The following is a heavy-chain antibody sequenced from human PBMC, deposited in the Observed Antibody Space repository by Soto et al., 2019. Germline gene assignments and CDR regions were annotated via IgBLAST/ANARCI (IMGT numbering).Heavy chain of an antibody. CDR3: ARDYTGRGYFDH. J-gene: IGHJ4*02. Sequence: QVQLVQSGAEMKNPGASVKVSCKASGYTFINYGISWVRQAPGQGLEWLGWINTYSDRTNYTQEFQGRVAMTTEKSTSTVYMELRSLRSGDTALYYCARDYTGRGYFDHWGQGSLVTVSS. D-gene: IGHD2-8*02. V-gene: IGHV1-18*04. CDR2: INTYSDRT. CDR1: GYTFINYG.